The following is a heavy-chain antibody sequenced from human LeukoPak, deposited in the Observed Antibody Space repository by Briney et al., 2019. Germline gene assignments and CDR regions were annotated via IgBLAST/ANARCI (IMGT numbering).Heavy chain of an antibody. CDR1: GFTFSSYA. V-gene: IGHV3-23*01. J-gene: IGHJ6*03. CDR3: AKHGLREVPAAMSPHYYYYMDV. CDR2: ISGSGGST. D-gene: IGHD2-2*01. Sequence: PGGSLRLSCAASGFTFSSYAMSWVRQAPGKGLEWVSAISGSGGSTYYADSVKGRFTISRDNSKNTLYLQMNSLRAEDTAVYYCAKHGLREVPAAMSPHYYYYMDVWGKGTTVTVSS.